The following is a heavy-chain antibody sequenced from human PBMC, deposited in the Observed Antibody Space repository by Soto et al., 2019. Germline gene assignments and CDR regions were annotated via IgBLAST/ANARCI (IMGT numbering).Heavy chain of an antibody. CDR3: ARDQWDGSGTLNWFDP. V-gene: IGHV4-39*02. CDR1: GGSISSSSYY. J-gene: IGHJ5*02. D-gene: IGHD3-10*01. Sequence: SETLSLTCTVSGGSISSSSYYWGWIRQPPGKGLEWIGSIYYSGSTYYNPSLKSRIAINPDTSKNQFSLQLNSVTPEDTAVYYCARDQWDGSGTLNWFDPWGQGTLVTVSS. CDR2: IYYSGST.